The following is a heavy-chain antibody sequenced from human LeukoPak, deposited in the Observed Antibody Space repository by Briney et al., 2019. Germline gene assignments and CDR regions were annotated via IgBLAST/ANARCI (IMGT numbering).Heavy chain of an antibody. D-gene: IGHD3-10*01. CDR3: ARWGSGGLTLDY. Sequence: GGSLRLSCAASGFTFSSSGMHWVRQAPGKGLEWVAVISYDGSNKYYGDSVKGRFTISKDNSRNTLNLQMDSLRAEDTAVYYCARWGSGGLTLDYWGQGTLVTVSS. V-gene: IGHV3-30*03. J-gene: IGHJ4*02. CDR2: ISYDGSNK. CDR1: GFTFSSSG.